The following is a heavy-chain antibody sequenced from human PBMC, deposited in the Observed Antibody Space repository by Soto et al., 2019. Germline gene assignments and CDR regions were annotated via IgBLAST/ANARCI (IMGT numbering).Heavy chain of an antibody. Sequence: QVQLVESGGGVVQPGRSLRLSCAASGFTFSSYAMHWVRQAPGKGLEWVAVISYDGSNKYYADSVKGRFTISRDNSKNTLYLQMNSLRAEDKAVYYCARDARHYSSGWQYFDYRGQGTLVTVSS. CDR2: ISYDGSNK. D-gene: IGHD6-19*01. J-gene: IGHJ4*02. CDR1: GFTFSSYA. V-gene: IGHV3-30-3*01. CDR3: ARDARHYSSGWQYFDY.